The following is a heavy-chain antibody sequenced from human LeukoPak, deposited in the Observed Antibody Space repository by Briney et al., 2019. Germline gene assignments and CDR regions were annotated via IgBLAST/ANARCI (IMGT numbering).Heavy chain of an antibody. J-gene: IGHJ3*02. CDR2: IKQDGSEK. D-gene: IGHD3-22*01. CDR3: ARDVYYYDSSGYYSDAFDI. CDR1: GFTFSSYW. Sequence: PGGSLRLSCAASGFTFSSYWMGWVRQAPGKGLEWVANIKQDGSEKYYVDSVKGRFTISRDNAKNSLYLQMNSLRAEDTAVYYCARDVYYYDSSGYYSDAFDIWGQGTMVTVSS. V-gene: IGHV3-7*01.